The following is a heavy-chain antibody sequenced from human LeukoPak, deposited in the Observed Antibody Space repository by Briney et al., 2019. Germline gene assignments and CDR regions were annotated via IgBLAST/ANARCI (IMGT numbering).Heavy chain of an antibody. Sequence: ASVKVSCKASGYTFIRYYIHWVRQAPGQGLEWMGLINPSGGSTNYAQKFQGGVTMTRDTSTSTVYMELSSLRSEDTAVYYCARGPSITMVRGGQWYYYMDVWGKGTTVTISS. J-gene: IGHJ6*03. V-gene: IGHV1-46*01. CDR3: ARGPSITMVRGGQWYYYMDV. CDR1: GYTFIRYY. D-gene: IGHD3-10*01. CDR2: INPSGGST.